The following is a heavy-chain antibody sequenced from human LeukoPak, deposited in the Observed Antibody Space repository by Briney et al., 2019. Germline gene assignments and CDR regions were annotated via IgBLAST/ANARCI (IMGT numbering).Heavy chain of an antibody. CDR2: IKSKTDGGTT. V-gene: IGHV3-15*01. CDR3: TTALAPNYDILTGQPNYFDY. J-gene: IGHJ4*02. D-gene: IGHD3-9*01. CDR1: GFTVSSNY. Sequence: PGGSLRLSCAASGFTVSSNYMSWVRQAPGKGLEWVGRIKSKTDGGTTDYAAPVKGRFTISRDDSKNTLYLQMNSLKTEDTAVYYCTTALAPNYDILTGQPNYFDYWGQGTLVTVSS.